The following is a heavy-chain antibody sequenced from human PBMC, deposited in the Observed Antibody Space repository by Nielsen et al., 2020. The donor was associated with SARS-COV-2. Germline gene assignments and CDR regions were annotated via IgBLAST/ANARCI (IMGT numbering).Heavy chain of an antibody. D-gene: IGHD6-19*01. CDR2: IKSKTDGGTT. CDR1: GFTFSNAW. CDR3: TTVCTGLVSPFDY. V-gene: IGHV3-15*01. Sequence: GESLKISCAASGFTFSNAWMSWVRQAPGKGLEWVGRIKSKTDGGTTDYAAPVKGRFTISRDDSKNTLYLQMNSLKTEDTAVYYCTTVCTGLVSPFDYWGQGTLVTVSS. J-gene: IGHJ4*02.